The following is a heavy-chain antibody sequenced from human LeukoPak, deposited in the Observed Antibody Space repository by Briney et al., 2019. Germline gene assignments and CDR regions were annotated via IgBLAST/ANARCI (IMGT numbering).Heavy chain of an antibody. CDR1: GFTFSDYY. J-gene: IGHJ4*02. Sequence: GGSLRLSCAASGFTFSDYYMSWIRQAPGKGLEWVSYISSSGSTIYYADSVKGRFTISRDNAKNSLYLQMNSLRAEDTAVYYCARGDVRGYCSSTSCYADSGSFHQDYWGQGTLVTVSS. V-gene: IGHV3-11*04. D-gene: IGHD2-2*01. CDR2: ISSSGSTI. CDR3: ARGDVRGYCSSTSCYADSGSFHQDY.